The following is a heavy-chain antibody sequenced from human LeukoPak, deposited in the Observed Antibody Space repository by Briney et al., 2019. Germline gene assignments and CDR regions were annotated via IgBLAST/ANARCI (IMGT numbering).Heavy chain of an antibody. J-gene: IGHJ3*02. Sequence: GGSLRLSCAASGFIFKDYWMIWVRQAPGKGLEWVSAISGSGGSTYYADSVKGRFTISRDNSKNTLYLQMNSLRAEDTAVYYCGKNRYSGSLSPFDIWGQGTMVTVSS. CDR3: GKNRYSGSLSPFDI. CDR1: GFIFKDYW. D-gene: IGHD1-26*01. V-gene: IGHV3-23*01. CDR2: ISGSGGST.